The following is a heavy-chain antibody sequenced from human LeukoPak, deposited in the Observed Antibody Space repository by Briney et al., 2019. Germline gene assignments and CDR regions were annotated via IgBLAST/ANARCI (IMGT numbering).Heavy chain of an antibody. V-gene: IGHV1-69*05. CDR3: ARDHGKIPFDY. CDR1: GYTFTSYG. Sequence: ASVKVSCKASGYTFTSYGISWVRQAPGQGLEWMGGIIPIFGTANYAQKFQGRVTITTDESTSTAYMELSSLRSEDTAVYYCARDHGKIPFDYWGQGTLVTVSS. J-gene: IGHJ4*02. D-gene: IGHD2-21*01. CDR2: IIPIFGTA.